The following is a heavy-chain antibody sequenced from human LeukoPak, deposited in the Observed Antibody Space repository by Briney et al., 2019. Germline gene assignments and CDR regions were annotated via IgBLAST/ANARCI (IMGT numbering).Heavy chain of an antibody. CDR3: ARTYYYDSSGLRD. CDR2: IYYSGST. CDR1: GGSLSSYY. V-gene: IGHV4-59*08. J-gene: IGHJ4*02. D-gene: IGHD3-22*01. Sequence: SETLSLTCTVSGGSLSSYYWSWIRQPPGRGLEWIGYIYYSGSTNYNPSLKSRVTISVDTSKNQFSLKLSSVTAADTAVYYCARTYYYDSSGLRDWGQGTLLTVSS.